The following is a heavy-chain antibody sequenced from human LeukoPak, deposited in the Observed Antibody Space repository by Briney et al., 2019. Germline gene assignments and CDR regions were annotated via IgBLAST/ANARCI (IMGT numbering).Heavy chain of an antibody. J-gene: IGHJ4*02. CDR2: IYHSGST. CDR3: ARGESRGYATYYFDY. D-gene: IGHD5-12*01. CDR1: GGSISSGGYS. V-gene: IGHV4-30-2*01. Sequence: PSQTLSLTCAVSGGSISSGGYSWSWILQPPGKGLEWIGYIYHSGSTYYNPSLKSRVTISVDRSKNQFSLKLSSVTAADTAVYYCARGESRGYATYYFDYWGQGTLVTVSS.